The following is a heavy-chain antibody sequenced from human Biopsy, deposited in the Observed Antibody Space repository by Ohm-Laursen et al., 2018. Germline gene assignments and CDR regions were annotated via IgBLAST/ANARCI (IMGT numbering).Heavy chain of an antibody. J-gene: IGHJ6*02. CDR2: IFYDGSNT. CDR1: GFSVSDNY. D-gene: IGHD5-18*01. V-gene: IGHV3-30*18. CDR3: AKDRYNYTPIGGFSMDV. Sequence: SLRLSCAASGFSVSDNYMSWVRQAPGKGLEWVAFIFYDGSNTYYADSVKGRFTISRDNSRDTLYLQMSSLRAEDTAVYYCAKDRYNYTPIGGFSMDVWGQGTTVTVSS.